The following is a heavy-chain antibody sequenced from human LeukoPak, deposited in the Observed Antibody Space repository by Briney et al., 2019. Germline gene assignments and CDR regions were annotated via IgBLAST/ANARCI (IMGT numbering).Heavy chain of an antibody. CDR3: ARGHYDFWSGSTY. CDR1: GYTFTGYY. CDR2: INPNSGGT. J-gene: IGHJ4*02. Sequence: ASVKVSCKASGYTFTGYYMHWVRPAPGQGLEWMGWINPNSGGTNYAQKFQGRVTMTRDTSISTAYMELSRLRSDDTAVYYCARGHYDFWSGSTYWGQGTLVTVSS. V-gene: IGHV1-2*02. D-gene: IGHD3-3*01.